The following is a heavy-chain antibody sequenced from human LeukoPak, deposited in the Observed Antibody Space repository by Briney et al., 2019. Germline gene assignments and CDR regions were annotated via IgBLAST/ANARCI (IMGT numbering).Heavy chain of an antibody. Sequence: GASVKVSCKASGYTFTGYYMHWVRQAPGQGLEWMGWINPNSGGTNYAQKFQGWVTMTRDTSISTAYMELSRLRSDDTAVYYCARGYCSGGSCYSGGLVTETFDYWGQGTLVTVSS. V-gene: IGHV1-2*04. CDR3: ARGYCSGGSCYSGGLVTETFDY. J-gene: IGHJ4*02. CDR2: INPNSGGT. CDR1: GYTFTGYY. D-gene: IGHD2-15*01.